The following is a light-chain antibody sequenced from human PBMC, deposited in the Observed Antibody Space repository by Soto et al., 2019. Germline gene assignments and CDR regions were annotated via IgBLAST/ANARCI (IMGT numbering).Light chain of an antibody. CDR2: EVS. CDR3: SSYTSSSSYV. CDR1: SSDVGGYNY. V-gene: IGLV2-14*01. J-gene: IGLJ1*01. Sequence: LTQPASVSGSPGQSITISCTGTSSDVGGYNYVSWYQQHPGKAPKLIIYEVSNRPSGVSNRFSGSKSGNTASLTISGLQAEDEAHYYCSSYTSSSSYVFGTGTKVTVL.